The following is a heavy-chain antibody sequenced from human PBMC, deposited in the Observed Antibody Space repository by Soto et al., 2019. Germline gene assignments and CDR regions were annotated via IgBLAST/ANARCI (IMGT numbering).Heavy chain of an antibody. Sequence: ALVEGSWKGSGYAFTGYAMHWGRQAPGQRLEWMGWINAGNGNTKYSQKFQGRVTITRDTSASTAYMELSSLRSEDTAVYYCASRGVVAATGYYYYGMDVWGQGTTVTV. CDR3: ASRGVVAATGYYYYGMDV. CDR1: GYAFTGYA. D-gene: IGHD2-15*01. V-gene: IGHV1-3*01. CDR2: INAGNGNT. J-gene: IGHJ6*02.